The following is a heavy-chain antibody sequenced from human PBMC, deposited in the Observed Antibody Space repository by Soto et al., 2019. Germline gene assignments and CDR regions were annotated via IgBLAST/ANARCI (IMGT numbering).Heavy chain of an antibody. Sequence: GGSLRLSCAASGFTFSSYAMSWVRQAPGKGLEWVSAISGSGGSTYYADSVKGRFTISRDNSKNTLYLQMSSLRAEDTAVYYCAKAPPAAVAGTPYYYYYYMDVWGKGTTVTVSS. J-gene: IGHJ6*03. CDR1: GFTFSSYA. V-gene: IGHV3-23*01. D-gene: IGHD6-19*01. CDR3: AKAPPAAVAGTPYYYYYYMDV. CDR2: ISGSGGST.